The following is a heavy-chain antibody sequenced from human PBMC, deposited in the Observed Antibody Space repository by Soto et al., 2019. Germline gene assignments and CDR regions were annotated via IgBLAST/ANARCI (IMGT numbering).Heavy chain of an antibody. D-gene: IGHD6-6*01. CDR2: INAGNGNT. J-gene: IGHJ6*02. V-gene: IGHV1-3*01. CDR3: ARGIAARPEDYYYYGMDV. Sequence: ASVKVSCKASGYTFTSYAMHWVRQAPGQRLEWMGWINAGNGNTKYSQKFQGRVTITRDTSASTAYMELSSLRSEDTAVYYCARGIAARPEDYYYYGMDVWGQGTTVTV. CDR1: GYTFTSYA.